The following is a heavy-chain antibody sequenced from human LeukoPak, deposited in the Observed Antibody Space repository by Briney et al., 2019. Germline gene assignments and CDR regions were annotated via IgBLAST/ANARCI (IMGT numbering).Heavy chain of an antibody. V-gene: IGHV3-74*01. J-gene: IGHJ6*02. CDR3: GRGNYYGVDI. CDR1: GFTFSNYW. Sequence: GGSLRLSCAASGFTFSNYWMHWVRQAPGKGLVWVSRTNSDGSTTSHADSAKGRFTISRDNAKNTLFLQLNSLRVEDTAVYYCGRGNYYGVDIWGQGTTVTVSS. CDR2: TNSDGSTT.